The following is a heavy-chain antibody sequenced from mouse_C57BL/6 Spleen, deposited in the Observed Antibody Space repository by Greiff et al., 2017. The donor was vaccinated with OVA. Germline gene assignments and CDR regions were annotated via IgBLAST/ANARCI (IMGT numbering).Heavy chain of an antibody. CDR3: AYDYDLAY. CDR1: GYAFSSSW. Sequence: QVQLKESGPELVKPGASVKISCKASGYAFSSSWMNWVKQRPGKGLEWLGRIYPGDGDTNYNGKFKGKATLTADKSSSTAYMQLSSLTSEDSAVYFWAYDYDLAYWGQGTLVTVSA. CDR2: IYPGDGDT. D-gene: IGHD2-4*01. J-gene: IGHJ3*01. V-gene: IGHV1-82*01.